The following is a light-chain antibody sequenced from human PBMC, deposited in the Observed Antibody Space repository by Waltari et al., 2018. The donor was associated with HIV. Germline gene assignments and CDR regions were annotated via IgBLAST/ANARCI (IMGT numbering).Light chain of an antibody. J-gene: IGKJ4*01. Sequence: EIVLTQSPATLSLSPGERATLSCRARQSVSSYLAWYQQKPGQAPRLLIYDASNRATGIPARFSGSGSGTDFTLTISSLEPEDFAVYYCQQRSNWPLTFGGGTKVEIK. CDR1: QSVSSY. CDR2: DAS. CDR3: QQRSNWPLT. V-gene: IGKV3-11*01.